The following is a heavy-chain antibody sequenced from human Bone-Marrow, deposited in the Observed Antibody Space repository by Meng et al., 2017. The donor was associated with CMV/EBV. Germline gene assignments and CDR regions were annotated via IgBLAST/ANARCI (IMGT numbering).Heavy chain of an antibody. V-gene: IGHV3-30*04. J-gene: IGHJ6*02. CDR3: AKMSQYSTNYYYYYGMDV. D-gene: IGHD6-6*01. CDR1: GFTFSSYA. Sequence: GGSLRLSCAASGFTFSSYAMHWVRQAPGKGLEWVAVISYDGSNKYYADSVKGRFTISRDNSKNTLYLQMNSLRAEDRAVYYCAKMSQYSTNYYYYYGMDVWVQGTTVTVSS. CDR2: ISYDGSNK.